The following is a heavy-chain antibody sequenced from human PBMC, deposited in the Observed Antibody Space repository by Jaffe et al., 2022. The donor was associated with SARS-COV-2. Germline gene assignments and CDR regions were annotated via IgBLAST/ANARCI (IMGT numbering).Heavy chain of an antibody. CDR2: INHSGST. Sequence: QVQLQQWGAGLLKPSETLSLTCAVYGGSFSGYYWSWIRQPPGKGLEWIGEINHSGSTNYNPSLKSRVTISVDTSKNQFSLKLSSVTAADTAVYYCARAGAAAGTGGDWFDPWGQGTLVTVSS. J-gene: IGHJ5*02. CDR3: ARAGAAAGTGGDWFDP. V-gene: IGHV4-34*01. CDR1: GGSFSGYY. D-gene: IGHD6-13*01.